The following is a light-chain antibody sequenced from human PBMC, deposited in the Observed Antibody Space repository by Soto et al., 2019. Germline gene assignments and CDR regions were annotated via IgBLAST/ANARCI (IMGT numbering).Light chain of an antibody. CDR3: SSYTSSSTLI. CDR2: EVS. V-gene: IGLV2-14*01. J-gene: IGLJ2*01. CDR1: SSDVGGYNS. Sequence: QSVLTQPASVSGSPGQSSTISCTGTSSDVGGYNSVSWYQQYPGKAPKLMIYEVSDRPSGVSIRFSGSKSGNTASLTISGLQAEDEAAYYCSSYTSSSTLIFGGGTKVTVL.